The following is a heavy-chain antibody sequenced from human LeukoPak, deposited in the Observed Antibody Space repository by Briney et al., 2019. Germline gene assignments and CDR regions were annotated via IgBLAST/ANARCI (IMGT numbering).Heavy chain of an antibody. CDR2: IWYDGSNK. D-gene: IGHD2-2*02. CDR1: GFTFSSYG. CDR3: ASDRQYCSSTSCYRLGDFDY. J-gene: IGHJ4*02. V-gene: IGHV3-33*01. Sequence: PGGSLRLSCAASGFTFSSYGMHWVRQAPGKGLEWVAVIWYDGSNKYYADSVKGRFTISRDNSKNTLYLQMSSLRAEDTAVYYCASDRQYCSSTSCYRLGDFDYWGQGTLVTVSS.